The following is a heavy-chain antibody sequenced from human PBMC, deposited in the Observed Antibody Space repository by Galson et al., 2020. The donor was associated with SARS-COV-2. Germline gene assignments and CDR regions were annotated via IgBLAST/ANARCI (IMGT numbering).Heavy chain of an antibody. V-gene: IGHV3-64D*06. CDR1: GFTFSSYA. CDR2: IGTNGDST. D-gene: IGHD6-19*01. CDR3: VKEEWVVRGGWYFDL. J-gene: IGHJ2*01. Sequence: GGSLSLSCSASGFTFSSYAMHWVRQAPGKGLAYVSAIGTNGDSTYYADSVRGRFTRTRDNSKSTLYLQMSGLGAEDTAVYYCVKEEWVVRGGWYFDLWGRGTLVAVSS.